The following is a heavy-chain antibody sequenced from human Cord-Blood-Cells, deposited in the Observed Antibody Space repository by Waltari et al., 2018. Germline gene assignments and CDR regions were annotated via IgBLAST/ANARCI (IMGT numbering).Heavy chain of an antibody. V-gene: IGHV4-34*01. Sequence: QVQLQQWGAGLLKPSETLSLTCAVYGGSFSGYYWSWIRQPPGKGLEWVGEINHRGSTNYHPSLTGRVPISVDTSKNQFSLKLSSVTAADTAVYYCARSLQNIAAAGSFDYWGQGTLVTVSS. CDR2: INHRGST. D-gene: IGHD6-13*01. CDR3: ARSLQNIAAAGSFDY. J-gene: IGHJ4*02. CDR1: GGSFSGYY.